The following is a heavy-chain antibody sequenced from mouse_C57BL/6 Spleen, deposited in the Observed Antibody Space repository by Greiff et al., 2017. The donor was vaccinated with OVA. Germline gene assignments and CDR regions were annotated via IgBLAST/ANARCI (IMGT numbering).Heavy chain of an antibody. CDR3: GGGNYWYFDV. Sequence: VQLQQSGPELVKPGASVKISCKASGYAFSSSWMNWVKQRPGQGLEWIGRIYPGDGDTNYNGKFKGKATLTADKSSSTAYMQLSSLTSEDSAVYFCGGGNYWYFDVWGTGTTVTVSS. CDR1: GYAFSSSW. J-gene: IGHJ1*03. V-gene: IGHV1-82*01. CDR2: IYPGDGDT. D-gene: IGHD1-1*02.